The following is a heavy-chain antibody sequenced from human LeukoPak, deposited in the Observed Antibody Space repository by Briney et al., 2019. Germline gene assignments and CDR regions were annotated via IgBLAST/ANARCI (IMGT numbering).Heavy chain of an antibody. J-gene: IGHJ4*02. Sequence: PSETLSLTCTVSGGSISSSSYYWGWIRQPPGKGLEWIGSIYYSGSTYYNPSLKSRVTISVDTSKNQFSLKLSSVTAADTAVYYCARHDCSSTSCYADYWGQGTLVTVSS. D-gene: IGHD2-2*01. CDR3: ARHDCSSTSCYADY. CDR1: GGSISSSSYY. V-gene: IGHV4-39*01. CDR2: IYYSGST.